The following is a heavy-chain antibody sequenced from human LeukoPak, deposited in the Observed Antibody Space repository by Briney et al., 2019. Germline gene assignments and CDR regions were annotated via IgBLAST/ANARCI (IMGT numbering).Heavy chain of an antibody. CDR1: GFTFSSYA. CDR3: ARETQIGGYSYGYDGMDV. J-gene: IGHJ6*02. V-gene: IGHV3-30*04. CDR2: ISYDGSNK. D-gene: IGHD5-18*01. Sequence: PGGSLRLSCAASGFTFSSYAMHWVRQAPGKGLEWVAVISYDGSNKHYADSVKGRFTISRDNSKNTLYLQMNSLRAEDTAVYYCARETQIGGYSYGYDGMDVWGQGTTVTVSS.